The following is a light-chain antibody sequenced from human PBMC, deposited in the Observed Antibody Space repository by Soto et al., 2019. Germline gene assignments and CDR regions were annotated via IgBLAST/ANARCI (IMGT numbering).Light chain of an antibody. Sequence: DLQMTQTQSSLSASVGDRVTITCQASQDISNYLNWYQQRPGKAPKLLIYLASSLSSGVPSKFSGSGSGTDFTLTISVLQPEDSATYYCQQTYKTPLTFGQGTKVDIK. J-gene: IGKJ1*01. CDR2: LAS. V-gene: IGKV1-39*01. CDR3: QQTYKTPLT. CDR1: QDISNY.